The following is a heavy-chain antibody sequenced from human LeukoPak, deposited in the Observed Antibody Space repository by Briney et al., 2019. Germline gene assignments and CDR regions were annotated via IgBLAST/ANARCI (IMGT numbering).Heavy chain of an antibody. CDR3: AGTGYSSSWDFDY. CDR2: IIPIFGTA. CDR1: GDTFSSYT. Sequence: SVKLSCKASGDTFSSYTIRWVRQAPGQGLEWMGGIIPIFGTANYAQKFQGRVTITADESTSTAYMELSSLRSEDTAVYYCAGTGYSSSWDFDYWGQGTLVTVSS. V-gene: IGHV1-69*13. J-gene: IGHJ4*02. D-gene: IGHD6-13*01.